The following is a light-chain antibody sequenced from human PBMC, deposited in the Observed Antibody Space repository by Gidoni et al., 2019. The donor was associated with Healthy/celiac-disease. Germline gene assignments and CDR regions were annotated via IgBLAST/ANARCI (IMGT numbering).Light chain of an antibody. J-gene: IGKJ4*01. CDR1: QGIRSW. CDR2: AAS. Sequence: IQMTPSPSSVSASVGDRVTITCRASQGIRSWLAWYQQKPGKAPKLLIYAASSLQSGVPSRFSGSGSGTDFTLTISSLQPEDFATYYCQQSNSFPSPTFGGGTKVEIK. CDR3: QQSNSFPSPT. V-gene: IGKV1-12*02.